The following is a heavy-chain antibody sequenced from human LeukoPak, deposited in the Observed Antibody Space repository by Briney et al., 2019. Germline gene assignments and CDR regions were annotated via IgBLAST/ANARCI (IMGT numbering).Heavy chain of an antibody. J-gene: IGHJ4*02. CDR2: INPNSGGT. Sequence: GASVKVSCKASGYTFTGYYMHWVRQAPGQGLEWMGWINPNSGGTNYAQKFQGRVTMTRDTSISTAYMELSRLRSDDTAVYYCARESAYDFWSGDYGSGSYHDYWGQGTLVTVSS. D-gene: IGHD3-3*01. CDR1: GYTFTGYY. CDR3: ARESAYDFWSGDYGSGSYHDY. V-gene: IGHV1-2*02.